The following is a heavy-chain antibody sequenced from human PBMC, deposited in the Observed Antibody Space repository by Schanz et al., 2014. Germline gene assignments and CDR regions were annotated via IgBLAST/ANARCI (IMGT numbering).Heavy chain of an antibody. CDR3: VSSGSYSSYAF. CDR1: GFTFRGYA. D-gene: IGHD3-10*01. CDR2: ISTSGTYM. V-gene: IGHV3-21*01. Sequence: EVQLLESGGGLVQPGGSLRLSCAASGFTFRGYAMSWVRQPPGRGLEWVSSISTSGTYMYIADSLKGRLTISRDDAKKSMYLQMNNLRAEDTAVYHCVSSGSYSSYAFWGQGTLVTVSS. J-gene: IGHJ4*02.